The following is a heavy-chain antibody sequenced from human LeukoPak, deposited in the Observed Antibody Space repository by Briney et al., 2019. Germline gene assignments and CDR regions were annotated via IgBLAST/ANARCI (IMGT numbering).Heavy chain of an antibody. D-gene: IGHD3-10*01. J-gene: IGHJ6*02. Sequence: GASVKVSCKASGFTFCAFGISWVRQAPGQGREWGGGISGYIAAANYAQKFQDRVTMTTDRSTNTAYLELVSLRPDDTAVYYCGRGKDSYYYGVDVWGQGTTVTVSS. CDR1: GFTFCAFG. CDR2: ISGYIAAA. CDR3: GRGKDSYYYGVDV. V-gene: IGHV1-18*01.